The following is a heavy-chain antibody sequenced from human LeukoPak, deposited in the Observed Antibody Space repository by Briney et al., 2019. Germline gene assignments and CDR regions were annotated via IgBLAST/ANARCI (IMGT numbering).Heavy chain of an antibody. CDR2: ISYDGSNK. CDR3: ALYYYDSSGYYYSFDY. CDR1: GFTFSSYA. Sequence: PGGSLRLSCAASGFTFSSYAMHWVRQAPGRGLEWVAVISYDGSNKYYADSVKGRFTISRDNSKNTLYLQMNSLRAEDTAVYYCALYYYDSSGYYYSFDYWGQGTLVTVSS. V-gene: IGHV3-30-3*01. J-gene: IGHJ4*02. D-gene: IGHD3-22*01.